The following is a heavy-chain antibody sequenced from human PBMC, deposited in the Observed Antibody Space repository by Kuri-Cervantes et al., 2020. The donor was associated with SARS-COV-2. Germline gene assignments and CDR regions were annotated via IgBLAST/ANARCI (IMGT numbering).Heavy chain of an antibody. CDR3: ARQGLETPYNWFDP. D-gene: IGHD1-1*01. J-gene: IGHJ5*02. V-gene: IGHV4-38-2*01. CDR2: IYHIGST. CDR1: GYSISSGYY. Sequence: GSLRLSCVVSGYSISSGYYWGWIRQPPGKGLEWIGSIYHIGSTYYNPSLKSRVTISVDTSKNQFSLKLSSVTAADTAVYYCARQGLETPYNWFDPWGQGTLVTVSS.